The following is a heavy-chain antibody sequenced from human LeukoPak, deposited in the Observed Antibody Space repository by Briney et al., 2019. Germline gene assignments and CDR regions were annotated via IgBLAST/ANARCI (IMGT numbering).Heavy chain of an antibody. Sequence: GRSLRLSCAASGFTFSSYAMHWVRQAPGKGLEWVSSISSGRSYIYYADSVKGRFTISRDNAKNSLFLQMNSLRAEDTAVYYCARAPPLGYCNGGSCYVDYWGQGTLVTVSS. CDR1: GFTFSSYA. CDR2: ISSGRSYI. J-gene: IGHJ4*02. V-gene: IGHV3-21*01. CDR3: ARAPPLGYCNGGSCYVDY. D-gene: IGHD2-15*01.